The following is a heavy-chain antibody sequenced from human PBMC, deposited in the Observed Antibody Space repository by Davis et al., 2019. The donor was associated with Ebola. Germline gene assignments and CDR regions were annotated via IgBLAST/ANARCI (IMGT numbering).Heavy chain of an antibody. CDR2: IYYSGST. V-gene: IGHV4-59*01. Sequence: PSETLSLTCTVSGGSISSYYWSWIRQPPGKGLEWIGYIYYSGSTNYNPSLKSRVTISVDTSKNQFSLKLSSVTAADTAVYYCARDGGVTTPSYYMDVWGKGTTVTVSS. CDR3: ARDGGVTTPSYYMDV. D-gene: IGHD4-17*01. J-gene: IGHJ6*03. CDR1: GGSISSYY.